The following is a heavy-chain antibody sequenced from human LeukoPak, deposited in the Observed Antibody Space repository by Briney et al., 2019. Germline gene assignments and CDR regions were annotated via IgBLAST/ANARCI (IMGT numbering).Heavy chain of an antibody. CDR2: IYYSGST. CDR3: ARSHCSGGSCYSEFDY. V-gene: IGHV4-59*01. Sequence: SETLSLTCTVSGGSISSYYWSWIRQPPGKGLEWIGYIYYSGSTNYNPSHKSRVTISVDTSKNQFSLKLSSVTAADTAVYYCARSHCSGGSCYSEFDYWGQGTLVTVSS. J-gene: IGHJ4*02. CDR1: GGSISSYY. D-gene: IGHD2-15*01.